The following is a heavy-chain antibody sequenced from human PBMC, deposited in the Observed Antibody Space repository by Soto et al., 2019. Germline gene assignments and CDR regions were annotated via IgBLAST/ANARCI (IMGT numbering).Heavy chain of an antibody. D-gene: IGHD6-6*01. Sequence: GGSLRLSGEPSGLTFRTYYIIWVRQAPGKGLEWVSSISAGSSNIYYAPSVKGRFTISRDNAKNSLYLQINSLRAEDTAVYYCARQYPSSSRHFDHWGQGTLVTVSS. CDR3: ARQYPSSSRHFDH. CDR1: GLTFRTYY. V-gene: IGHV3-21*01. CDR2: ISAGSSNI. J-gene: IGHJ4*02.